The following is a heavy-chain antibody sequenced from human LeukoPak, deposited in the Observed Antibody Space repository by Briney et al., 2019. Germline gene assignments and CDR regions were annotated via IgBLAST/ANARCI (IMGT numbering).Heavy chain of an antibody. D-gene: IGHD1/OR15-1a*01. V-gene: IGHV5-51*01. CDR3: ATSESQTRFDF. CDR2: IFPGDSDT. CDR1: GYTFTTHW. Sequence: GESLKISCKGSGYTFTTHWIAWVRQMPGKGLEWMGIIFPGDSDTTYSPSFEGQVTISADKSINTAYLQWSSLKASDTAMYYCATSESQTRFDFWAQGTLVTVSS. J-gene: IGHJ4*02.